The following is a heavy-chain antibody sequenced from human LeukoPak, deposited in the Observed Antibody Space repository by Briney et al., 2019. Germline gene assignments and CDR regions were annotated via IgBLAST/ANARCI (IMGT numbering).Heavy chain of an antibody. Sequence: PSETLSLSCTVSGYSISSGYYWGWIRQPPGKGLEWIGSIYHSGSTYYNPSLKSRVTISVDTSKNQFSLKLSSVTAADTAVYYCVRLAAAATVDYWGQGTLVTVSS. D-gene: IGHD6-13*01. CDR1: GYSISSGYY. J-gene: IGHJ4*02. V-gene: IGHV4-38-2*02. CDR2: IYHSGST. CDR3: VRLAAAATVDY.